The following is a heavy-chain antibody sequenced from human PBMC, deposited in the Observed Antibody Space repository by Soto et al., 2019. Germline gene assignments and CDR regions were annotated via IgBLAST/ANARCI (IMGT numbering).Heavy chain of an antibody. V-gene: IGHV1-18*01. CDR2: ISAYNGNT. CDR3: ARDRSYDILTGYYKGGWFDP. J-gene: IGHJ5*02. D-gene: IGHD3-9*01. Sequence: ASVKVSCKASGYTFTSYGISWVRQAPGQGLEWMGWISAYNGNTNYAQKLQGRVTMTTDTSTSTAYMELRSLRSDDTAVYYWARDRSYDILTGYYKGGWFDPWGQGTLVTVSS. CDR1: GYTFTSYG.